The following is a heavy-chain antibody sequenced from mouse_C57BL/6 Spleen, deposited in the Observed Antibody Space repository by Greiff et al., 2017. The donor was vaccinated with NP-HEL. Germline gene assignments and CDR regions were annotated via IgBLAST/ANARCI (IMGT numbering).Heavy chain of an antibody. J-gene: IGHJ3*01. V-gene: IGHV1-50*01. CDR3: ATRRYSIFAY. CDR2: IDPSDSYT. Sequence: QVQLQQPGAELVKPGASVKLSCKASGYTFTSYWMQWVKQRPGQGLEWIGEIDPSDSYTNYNQKFKGKATLTVDTASSTACMQLSSLTSEDSAVYDCATRRYSIFAYWGQGTLATVSA. D-gene: IGHD2-5*01. CDR1: GYTFTSYW.